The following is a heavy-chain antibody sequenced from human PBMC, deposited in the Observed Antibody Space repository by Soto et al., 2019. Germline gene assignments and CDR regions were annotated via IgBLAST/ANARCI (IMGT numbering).Heavy chain of an antibody. V-gene: IGHV1-69*01. Sequence: QVQLVQSGAEVKKPGSSVKVSCKASGGTFSSYAISWVRQAPGQGLEWMGGIIPIFGTANYAQKFQGRVTITADESTSTAYMELSSLRSEDTAVYYCARASLRHIVVVTASYYGMDVWGQGTTVTVSS. D-gene: IGHD2-21*02. CDR1: GGTFSSYA. J-gene: IGHJ6*02. CDR3: ARASLRHIVVVTASYYGMDV. CDR2: IIPIFGTA.